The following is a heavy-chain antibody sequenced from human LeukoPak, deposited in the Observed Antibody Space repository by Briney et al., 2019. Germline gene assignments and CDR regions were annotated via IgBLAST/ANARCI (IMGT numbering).Heavy chain of an antibody. J-gene: IGHJ3*02. V-gene: IGHV3-30*18. D-gene: IGHD6-19*01. CDR2: ISYDGSNK. CDR3: AKDSSSGWYFGAFDI. Sequence: GGSLRLSCAASGFTFSSYGMHWVRQAPGKGLEWVAVISYDGSNKYYADSVKGRFTISRDNSKNTLYLQMNSLRAEDTAVYYCAKDSSSGWYFGAFDIRGQGTMVTVSS. CDR1: GFTFSSYG.